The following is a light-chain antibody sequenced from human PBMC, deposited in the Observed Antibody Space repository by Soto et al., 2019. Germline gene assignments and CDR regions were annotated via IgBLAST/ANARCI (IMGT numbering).Light chain of an antibody. J-gene: IGKJ2*01. CDR3: QQYDSSWYA. V-gene: IGKV3-20*01. CDR1: QSLSSIY. CDR2: GTS. Sequence: EIVLTQSPGTLSLSPGERATLSCRASQSLSSIYLAWYQQRPGQTPRLRIYGTSTSATGIPDRFSGSGSGTDFHLTMSRLEPEDFAVYYCQQYDSSWYAFGQGTKLEI.